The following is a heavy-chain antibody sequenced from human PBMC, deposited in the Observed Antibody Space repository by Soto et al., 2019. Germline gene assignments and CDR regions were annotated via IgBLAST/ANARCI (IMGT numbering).Heavy chain of an antibody. J-gene: IGHJ1*01. V-gene: IGHV3-30-3*01. CDR3: ASPYCSGGSCYHTEYFQH. CDR2: ISYDSSNE. D-gene: IGHD2-15*01. CDR1: GFTFSTYV. Sequence: QVHLVESGGGVVQPGRSLRLSCGASGFTFSTYVMHWVRQAPDKGLEWVAVISYDSSNEFYADSVKGRFTISRDNSKNTLYLQMNTLRPDDTAVYYCASPYCSGGSCYHTEYFQHWGQGTLVTVSS.